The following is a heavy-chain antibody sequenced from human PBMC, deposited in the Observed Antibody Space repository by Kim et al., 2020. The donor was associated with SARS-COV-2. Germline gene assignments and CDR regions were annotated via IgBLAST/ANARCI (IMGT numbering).Heavy chain of an antibody. CDR3: ARVVGMYEWLRFRPIYYFDY. D-gene: IGHD5-12*01. J-gene: IGHJ4*02. Sequence: SVKVSCKASGGTFSSYAISWVRQAPGQGLEWMGGIIPIFGTANYAQKFQGRVTITADESTSTAYMELSSLRSEDTAVYYCARVVGMYEWLRFRPIYYFDYWGQGTLVTVSS. CDR2: IIPIFGTA. V-gene: IGHV1-69*13. CDR1: GGTFSSYA.